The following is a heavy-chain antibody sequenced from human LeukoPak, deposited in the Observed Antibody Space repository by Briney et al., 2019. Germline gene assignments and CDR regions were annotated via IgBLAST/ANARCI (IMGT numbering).Heavy chain of an antibody. CDR3: AKDGRNYESSGQFHY. CDR2: INWNSGSI. CDR1: GFTFDDYA. J-gene: IGHJ4*02. V-gene: IGHV3-9*01. D-gene: IGHD3-22*01. Sequence: GGSLRLSCAASGFTFDDYAMHWVRQAPGKGLEWVSGINWNSGSIGYADSVKGRFTISRDNAKNSLYLQMDSLRPENTALYYCAKDGRNYESSGQFHYWGQGTLVTVSS.